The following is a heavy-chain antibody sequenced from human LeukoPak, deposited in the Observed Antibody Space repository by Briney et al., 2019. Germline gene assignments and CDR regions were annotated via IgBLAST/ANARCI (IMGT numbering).Heavy chain of an antibody. CDR2: IKQDGSEK. CDR1: GFTFSSYW. V-gene: IGHV3-7*01. Sequence: PGGSLRLSCAASGFTFSSYWMSWVRQAPGKGLEWVANIKQDGSEKYYVDSVKGRFTISRDNAKNSLYLQMNSLRAEDTAVYYCAREWLRYFDWYFDLWGRGTLVTVSS. J-gene: IGHJ2*01. CDR3: AREWLRYFDWYFDL. D-gene: IGHD3-9*01.